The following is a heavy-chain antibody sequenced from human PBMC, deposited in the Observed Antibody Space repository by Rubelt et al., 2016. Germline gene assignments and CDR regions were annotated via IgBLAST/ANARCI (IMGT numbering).Heavy chain of an antibody. D-gene: IGHD6-19*01. CDR2: INHSGST. J-gene: IGHJ5*02. V-gene: IGHV4-39*02. CDR3: ARNIGSSGWYRYNWFDP. Sequence: QVQLQESGPGLVKPSETLSLTCTVSGGSISSSSYYWSWIRQPPGTGLEWIGEINHSGSTNDNPSLKRRVTISVDTSKNHFSLKLSSVTAADTAVYYCARNIGSSGWYRYNWFDPWGQGTLVTVSS. CDR1: GGSISSSSYY.